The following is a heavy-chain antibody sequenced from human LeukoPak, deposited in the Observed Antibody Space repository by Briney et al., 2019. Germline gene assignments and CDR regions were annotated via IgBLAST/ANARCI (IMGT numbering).Heavy chain of an antibody. CDR1: GYSMSSGYY. CDR2: IYRSGST. Sequence: SETLSLTCAVSGYSMSSGYYRGWVRPPPGKGLEWIGSIYRSGSTYYNPSLQSRITISVETSKNQFSLKLSSVTPADTAFYYCARGGEGELQYFDYWGQGTLVTVSS. CDR3: ARGGEGELQYFDY. J-gene: IGHJ4*02. V-gene: IGHV4-38-2*01. D-gene: IGHD1-26*01.